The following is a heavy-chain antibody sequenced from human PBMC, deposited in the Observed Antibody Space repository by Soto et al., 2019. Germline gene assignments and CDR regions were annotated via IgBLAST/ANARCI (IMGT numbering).Heavy chain of an antibody. CDR3: VKDVSSSWYGVDYFQH. CDR1: GFTFDSFG. CDR2: ISSTGGRT. V-gene: IGHV3-64D*08. D-gene: IGHD6-13*01. Sequence: GGSLRLSCSASGFTFDSFGLHWVRQAPGKGLEYVSAISSTGGRTYYADSVKGRFTISRDNSRNILYLQMSSLRGDDTAIYYSVKDVSSSWYGVDYFQHWGQGTLVTVSS. J-gene: IGHJ1*01.